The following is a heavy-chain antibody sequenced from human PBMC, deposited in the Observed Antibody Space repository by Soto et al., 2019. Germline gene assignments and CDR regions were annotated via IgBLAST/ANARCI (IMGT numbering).Heavy chain of an antibody. CDR2: MNPNSGNT. D-gene: IGHD3-3*01. J-gene: IGHJ6*03. Sequence: ASVKVSCKASGYTFTSYDINWVRQATGQGLEWMGWMNPNSGNTGYAQKFQGRVTMTGNTSISTAYMELSSLRSEDTAVYYCARVSSSTIFAHYYYYYMDVWGKGTTVTVSS. CDR3: ARVSSSTIFAHYYYYYMDV. V-gene: IGHV1-8*01. CDR1: GYTFTSYD.